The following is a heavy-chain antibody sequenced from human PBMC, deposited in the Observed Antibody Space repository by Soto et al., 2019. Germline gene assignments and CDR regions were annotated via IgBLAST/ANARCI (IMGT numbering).Heavy chain of an antibody. D-gene: IGHD5-18*01. J-gene: IGHJ4*02. CDR3: AKADKGGYSYGYGYYFDY. CDR1: GFTFSSYA. V-gene: IGHV3-23*01. Sequence: PGGSLRLSCAASGFTFSSYAMSWVRQAPGEGLEWVSAISGSGGSTYYADSVKGRFTISRDNSKNTLYLQMNSLRAEDTAVYYCAKADKGGYSYGYGYYFDYWGQGTLVTVSS. CDR2: ISGSGGST.